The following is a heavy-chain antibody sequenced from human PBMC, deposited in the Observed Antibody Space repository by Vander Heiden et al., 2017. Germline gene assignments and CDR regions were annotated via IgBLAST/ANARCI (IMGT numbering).Heavy chain of an antibody. Sequence: QVQPVESGGGLVKPGGSLRLPCAASGFTFIAYYISWLRQAPGKGLEWVSYISDSGRSMNYADSVKGRFTISRDNAKNSLYLQMNSLRAEDTAVYYCARGRNYTAYWGQGTLVTVSS. D-gene: IGHD3-10*01. CDR1: GFTFIAYY. CDR3: ARGRNYTAY. V-gene: IGHV3-11*01. CDR2: ISDSGRSM. J-gene: IGHJ4*02.